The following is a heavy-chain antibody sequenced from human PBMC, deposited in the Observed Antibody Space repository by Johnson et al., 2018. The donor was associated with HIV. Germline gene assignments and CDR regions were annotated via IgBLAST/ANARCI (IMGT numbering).Heavy chain of an antibody. Sequence: QVQLVESGGGVVQPGRSLRLSCAASGFTFSSYAMHWVRQAPGKGLEWVAVISYDGSNKYYADSVKGRFTISRDNSKNTLYLQLNSLRAGDTALYYCARGSYDGDAFDIWGQGTMVTVSS. V-gene: IGHV3-30*14. J-gene: IGHJ3*02. CDR3: ARGSYDGDAFDI. CDR1: GFTFSSYA. D-gene: IGHD1-26*01. CDR2: ISYDGSNK.